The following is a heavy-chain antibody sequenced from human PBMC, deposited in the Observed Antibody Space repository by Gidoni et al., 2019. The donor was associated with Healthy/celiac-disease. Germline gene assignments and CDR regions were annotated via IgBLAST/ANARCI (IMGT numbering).Heavy chain of an antibody. V-gene: IGHV3-48*02. CDR1: GFTFIGYS. CDR2: ISISSSTI. D-gene: IGHD5-12*01. CDR3: ARDCSKRWLQLPRKKYNWFDP. J-gene: IGHJ5*02. Sequence: EVQLVESGGGWVEPGGSLRLPCVASGFTFIGYSVNWVRQAPGKGLEWVSYISISSSTIYYADSVKGRFTISRDNAKNSLYLQMNSLRDEDTAVYYCARDCSKRWLQLPRKKYNWFDPWGQGTLVTVSS.